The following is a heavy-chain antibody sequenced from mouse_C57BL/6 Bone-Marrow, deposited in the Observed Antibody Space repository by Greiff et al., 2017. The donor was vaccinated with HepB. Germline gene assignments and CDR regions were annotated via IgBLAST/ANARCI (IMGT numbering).Heavy chain of an antibody. CDR3: ARGVYTTVVATGYFDY. CDR2: IYPGSGST. CDR1: GYTFTSYW. D-gene: IGHD1-1*01. J-gene: IGHJ2*01. V-gene: IGHV1-55*01. Sequence: QVHVKQPGAELVKPGASVKMSCKASGYTFTSYWITWVKQRPGQGLEWIGDIYPGSGSTNYNEKFKSKATLTVDTSSSTAYMQLSSLTSEDSAVYYCARGVYTTVVATGYFDYWGQGTTLTVSS.